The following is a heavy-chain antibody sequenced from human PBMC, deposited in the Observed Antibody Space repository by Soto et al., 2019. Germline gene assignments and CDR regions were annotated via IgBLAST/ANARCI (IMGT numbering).Heavy chain of an antibody. CDR1: GGSISSSSYY. J-gene: IGHJ4*02. V-gene: IGHV4-39*01. D-gene: IGHD3-10*01. Sequence: QLQLQESGPGLVKPSETLSLTCTVSGGSISSSSYYWGWIRQPPGKGLEWIGSIYYSGSTYYNPSLKSRVTLSVDTSKNQFSLKLSSVTAADTAVYYCASAYYYGSGMFYWGQGTLVTVSS. CDR2: IYYSGST. CDR3: ASAYYYGSGMFY.